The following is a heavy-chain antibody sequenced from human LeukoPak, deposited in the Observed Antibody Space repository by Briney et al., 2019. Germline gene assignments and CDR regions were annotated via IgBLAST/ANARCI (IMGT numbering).Heavy chain of an antibody. V-gene: IGHV4-4*07. CDR1: GGSISSYY. CDR3: ARGKVVAGTPGQNSWDH. J-gene: IGHJ4*02. CDR2: IHTSGST. D-gene: IGHD6-19*01. Sequence: TSETLSLTCTVSGGSISSYYWNWIRQPAGKGLEWIGRIHTSGSTNYNPSLKSRVTMSVDTSKNQFSLKLRSVTAADTAVYYCARGKVVAGTPGQNSWDHWGQGTLVTVSS.